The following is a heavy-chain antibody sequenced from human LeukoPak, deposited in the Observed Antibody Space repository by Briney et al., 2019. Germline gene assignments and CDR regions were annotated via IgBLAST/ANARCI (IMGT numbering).Heavy chain of an antibody. CDR3: ARDRDYVWGSYHRFDL. D-gene: IGHD3-16*02. CDR1: GGTFSSDA. J-gene: IGHJ2*01. Sequence: ASVKVSCKASGGTFSSDAISWVRQAPGQGLEWMGGIIPIFGTANYAQKFQGRVTITADESTSTAYMELSSLRSEDTAVYYCARDRDYVWGSYHRFDLWGRGTLVTVSS. CDR2: IIPIFGTA. V-gene: IGHV1-69*13.